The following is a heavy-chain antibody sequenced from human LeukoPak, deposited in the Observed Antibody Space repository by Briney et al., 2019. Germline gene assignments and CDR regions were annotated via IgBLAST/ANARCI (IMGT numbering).Heavy chain of an antibody. J-gene: IGHJ3*02. CDR1: GGTFSSYA. Sequence: SVKVSCKASGGTFSSYAISWVRQAPGQGLEWMGRIIPILGIANYAQKFQGRVTITAHKSTSTAYMELSSLRSEDTAVYYCARGRGSYYFDAFDIWGQGTMVTVSS. CDR3: ARGRGSYYFDAFDI. D-gene: IGHD1-26*01. V-gene: IGHV1-69*04. CDR2: IIPILGIA.